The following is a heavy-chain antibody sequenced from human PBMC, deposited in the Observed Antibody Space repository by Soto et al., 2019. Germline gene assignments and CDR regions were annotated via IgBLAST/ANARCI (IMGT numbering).Heavy chain of an antibody. CDR3: ARHGSGSYHPVDS. CDR1: GGSITSGDNYY. CDR2: VHYNGRT. D-gene: IGHD3-10*01. V-gene: IGHV4-39*01. J-gene: IGHJ4*02. Sequence: SETLSLTCTVSGGSITSGDNYYCGWIRQPPGKGLEYIGSVHYNGRTYYNPSLKSRVTVSADTSKNQFSLKLTSVTAADTAVYYCARHGSGSYHPVDSWGQGTLVTVSS.